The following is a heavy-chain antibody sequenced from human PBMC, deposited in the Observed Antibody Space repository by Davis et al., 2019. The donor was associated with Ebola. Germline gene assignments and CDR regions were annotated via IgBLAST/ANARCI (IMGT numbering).Heavy chain of an antibody. CDR3: AKVHPPTTVTTGWFDP. D-gene: IGHD4-17*01. Sequence: GESLKISCAAPGFILSSYAMSWVRQAPGKGLEWVSSISVCSITYHADSVKGRFTIPRDNSKNTLYLQMNSLRAEDTAVYYCAKVHPPTTVTTGWFDPWGQGTLVTVAS. CDR2: ISVCSIT. V-gene: IGHV3-23*01. CDR1: GFILSSYA. J-gene: IGHJ5*02.